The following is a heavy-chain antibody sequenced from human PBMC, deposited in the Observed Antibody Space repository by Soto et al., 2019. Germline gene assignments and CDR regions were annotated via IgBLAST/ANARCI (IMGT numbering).Heavy chain of an antibody. J-gene: IGHJ5*02. V-gene: IGHV3-30*18. Sequence: QVQLVESGGGVVQPGRSLRLSCAASGFTFSSYGMHWVRQAPGKGLEWVAVISYDGSNKYYADSVKGRFTISRDNSKNTLYLQMNSLRAEDTAVYYCAKPLLWGYSYGYAGLQSWGQGTLVTVSS. D-gene: IGHD5-18*01. CDR3: AKPLLWGYSYGYAGLQS. CDR2: ISYDGSNK. CDR1: GFTFSSYG.